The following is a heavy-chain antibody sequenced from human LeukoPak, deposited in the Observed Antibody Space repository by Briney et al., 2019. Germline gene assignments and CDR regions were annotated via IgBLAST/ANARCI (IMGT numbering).Heavy chain of an antibody. D-gene: IGHD3-16*01. CDR2: ISSSGSTI. J-gene: IGHJ4*02. V-gene: IGHV3-11*01. CDR3: AKDKFGTRMGDFDY. Sequence: PGGSLRLSCAASGFTFSDYYMSWIRQAPGKGLEWVSYISSSGSTIYYADSVKGRFTISRDNAKNSLYLQMNSLRAEDTALYYCAKDKFGTRMGDFDYWGQGTLVTVSS. CDR1: GFTFSDYY.